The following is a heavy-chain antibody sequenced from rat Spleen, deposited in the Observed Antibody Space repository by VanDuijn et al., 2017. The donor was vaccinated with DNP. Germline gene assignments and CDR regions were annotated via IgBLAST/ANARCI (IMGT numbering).Heavy chain of an antibody. CDR1: GFMFSNYW. J-gene: IGHJ2*01. Sequence: EVQLVESGGGPVQPGRSLKLSCVASGFMFSNYWMTWIRQAPGKGLEWIASITNTGGSTYYPDSVKGRFTISRDNAKSTLYLQMNKLGSEDTAIYHCAKGPNYGGWSDYFDYWGQGVMVTVSS. CDR2: ITNTGGST. V-gene: IGHV5-31*01. D-gene: IGHD1-11*01. CDR3: AKGPNYGGWSDYFDY.